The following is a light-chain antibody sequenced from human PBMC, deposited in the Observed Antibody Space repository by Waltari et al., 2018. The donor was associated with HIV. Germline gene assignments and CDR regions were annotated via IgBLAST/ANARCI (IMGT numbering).Light chain of an antibody. Sequence: QSVLTPPPSASGTPAQRVTIYCSGSNSNIGINYVYWYQQLPGTAPKLLIYWDNQRPSGVPGRFSGSKSGTSASLAISGLRSEDEADYYCAAWDDSLSGRVFGGGTNLTVL. CDR3: AAWDDSLSGRV. J-gene: IGLJ3*02. CDR2: WDN. CDR1: NSNIGINY. V-gene: IGLV1-47*01.